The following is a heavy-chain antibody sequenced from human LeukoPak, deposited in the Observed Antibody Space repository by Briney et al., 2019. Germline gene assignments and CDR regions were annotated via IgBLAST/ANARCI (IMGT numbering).Heavy chain of an antibody. V-gene: IGHV1-69*04. CDR3: ARGRMHGDYDH. Sequence: ASVKVSCKASGGTFSSYAISWVRQAPGQGLEWMGRIIPILGIANYARKFQGRVTITADKSTSTAYMELSSLRSEDTAVYYCARGRMHGDYDHWGQGTLVTVSS. J-gene: IGHJ4*02. D-gene: IGHD4-17*01. CDR1: GGTFSSYA. CDR2: IIPILGIA.